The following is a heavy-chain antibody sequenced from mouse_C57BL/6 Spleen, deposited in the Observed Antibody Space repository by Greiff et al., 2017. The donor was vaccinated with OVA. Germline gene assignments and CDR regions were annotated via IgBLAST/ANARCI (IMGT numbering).Heavy chain of an antibody. CDR3: ARSRSNSYYFDY. J-gene: IGHJ2*01. CDR1: GYTFTSYW. D-gene: IGHD2-5*01. Sequence: QVKLQQPGAELVKPGASVKMSCKASGYTFTSYWITWVKQRPGQGLEWIGDIYPGSGSTNYNEKFKSKATLTVDTSSSTAYMQLSSLTSEDSAVYYCARSRSNSYYFDYWGQGTTLTVSS. V-gene: IGHV1-55*01. CDR2: IYPGSGST.